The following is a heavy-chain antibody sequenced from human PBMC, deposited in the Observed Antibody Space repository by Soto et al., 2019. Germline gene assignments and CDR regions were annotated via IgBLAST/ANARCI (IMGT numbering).Heavy chain of an antibody. CDR2: VIPIVGTV. V-gene: IGHV1-69*06. CDR1: GGTFSTYT. D-gene: IGHD6-19*01. J-gene: IGHJ6*02. Sequence: QVQLVQSGAEVKKPGSSMKVSCKASGGTFSTYTISWVRQAPRQGLEWMGGVIPIVGTVTYAQKFQGRVTISADKARTTVYMEWSTLTSEDPAVFYCVRGGGPKAVAGSLYYYALDVWGQGTAVTFSS. CDR3: VRGGGPKAVAGSLYYYALDV.